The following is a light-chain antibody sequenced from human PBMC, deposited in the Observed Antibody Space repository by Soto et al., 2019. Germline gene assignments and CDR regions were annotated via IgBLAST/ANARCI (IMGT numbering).Light chain of an antibody. Sequence: QSALTQPASVSGSXGQSXTISCTGTSSDVGGYNYVSWFQQHPGKAPKLMIYDVRNRPSGISNRFSGSKSGNTASLTISGLQAEDEADYYCNSYTSSSTYVFGTGTKLTVL. CDR3: NSYTSSSTYV. V-gene: IGLV2-14*01. J-gene: IGLJ1*01. CDR2: DVR. CDR1: SSDVGGYNY.